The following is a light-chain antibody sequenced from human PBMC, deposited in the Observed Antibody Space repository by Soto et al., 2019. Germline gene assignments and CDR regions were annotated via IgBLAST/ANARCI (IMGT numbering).Light chain of an antibody. CDR3: QHYNSYSEA. J-gene: IGKJ1*01. Sequence: DIQMTLSPSTLSGSVGDRVTITCRASQTISSWLALYQQKPGKAPKLLIYKASTLKSGVPSRFSGSGSGTEFTLTISSLQPDDFATYYCQHYNSYSEAFGQGTKVDIK. CDR1: QTISSW. CDR2: KAS. V-gene: IGKV1-5*03.